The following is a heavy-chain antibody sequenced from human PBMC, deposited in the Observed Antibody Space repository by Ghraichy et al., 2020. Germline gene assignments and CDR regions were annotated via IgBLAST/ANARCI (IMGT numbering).Heavy chain of an antibody. CDR1: GDSMKTDSW. D-gene: IGHD2-21*02. J-gene: IGHJ4*02. CDR3: ARNGDSSPGDL. CDR2: ISGSGGT. Sequence: SETLSLTCAVSGDSMKTDSWWSWVRQPPGKGLEWIGEISGSGGTKYNPPLKSRVTISIDKSNNQFSLVLNSVTAADTAVYYCARNGDSSPGDLWGQGTLVTVSS. V-gene: IGHV4-4*02.